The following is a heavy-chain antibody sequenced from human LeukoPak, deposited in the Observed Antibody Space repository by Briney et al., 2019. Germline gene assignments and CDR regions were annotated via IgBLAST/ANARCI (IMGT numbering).Heavy chain of an antibody. J-gene: IGHJ3*02. CDR3: ARDTSPSSGSTYFDALDM. CDR1: GFTFSSYA. D-gene: IGHD6-13*01. V-gene: IGHV3-30*04. Sequence: GGSLRLSCAASGFTFSSYAMHWVRQAPGKGLEWVAVISYDGSNKYYADSVKGRFTISRDNSKNTLYLQMNSLRAEDTATYYCARDTSPSSGSTYFDALDMWGQGTMVTVSS. CDR2: ISYDGSNK.